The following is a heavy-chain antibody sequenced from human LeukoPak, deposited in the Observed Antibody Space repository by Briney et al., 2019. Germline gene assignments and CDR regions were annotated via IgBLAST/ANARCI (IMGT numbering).Heavy chain of an antibody. CDR3: ARVYDILTGYRGIDYGMDV. V-gene: IGHV3-21*01. J-gene: IGHJ6*02. D-gene: IGHD3-9*01. Sequence: GGSLRLSCAASGFTFSSYSMNWVRQAPGKGLEWVSSISSSSSYIYYADSVKGRFTISRDNAKNSLYLQMNSLRAEDTAVYYCARVYDILTGYRGIDYGMDVWGQGTTVTVSS. CDR1: GFTFSSYS. CDR2: ISSSSSYI.